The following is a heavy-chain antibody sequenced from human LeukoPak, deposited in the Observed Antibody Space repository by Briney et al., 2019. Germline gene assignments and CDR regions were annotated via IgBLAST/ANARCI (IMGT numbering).Heavy chain of an antibody. CDR3: ARERTLTSCYDY. V-gene: IGHV1-2*02. Sequence: ASVKLSCKASGYTFTGYYMHWERHAPGQGLEWMGWINPNSGGTNYAQKFQGRVTMTRDTSISTDYMELSRLRSDDTAVYYCARERTLTSCYDYWGQGTLVTVSS. J-gene: IGHJ4*02. D-gene: IGHD2-15*01. CDR2: INPNSGGT. CDR1: GYTFTGYY.